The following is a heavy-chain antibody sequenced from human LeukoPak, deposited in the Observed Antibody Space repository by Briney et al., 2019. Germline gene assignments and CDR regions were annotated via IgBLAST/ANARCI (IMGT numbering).Heavy chain of an antibody. V-gene: IGHV4-39*01. J-gene: IGHJ4*02. CDR3: ARLEMYSSSSDY. Sequence: SETLSLTCAVSGGSISSSSYYWGWIRQPPGKGLEWIGSIYYSGSTYYNPSLKSRVTISVDTSKNQFSLKLSSVTAADTAVYYCARLEMYSSSSDYWGQGTLVTVSS. D-gene: IGHD6-6*01. CDR1: GGSISSSSYY. CDR2: IYYSGST.